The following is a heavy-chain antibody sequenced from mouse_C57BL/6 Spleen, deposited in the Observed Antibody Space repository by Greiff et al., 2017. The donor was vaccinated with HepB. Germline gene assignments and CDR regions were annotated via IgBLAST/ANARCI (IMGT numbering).Heavy chain of an antibody. CDR2: ISSGGDYI. CDR1: GFTFSSYA. CDR3: TRDHDGYIYFDY. V-gene: IGHV5-9-1*02. Sequence: EVNLVESGEGLVKPGGSLKLSCAASGFTFSSYAMSWVRQTPEKRLEWVAYISSGGDYIYYADTVKGRFTISRDNARNTLYLQMSSLKSEDTAMYYCTRDHDGYIYFDYWGQGTTLTVSS. D-gene: IGHD2-3*01. J-gene: IGHJ2*01.